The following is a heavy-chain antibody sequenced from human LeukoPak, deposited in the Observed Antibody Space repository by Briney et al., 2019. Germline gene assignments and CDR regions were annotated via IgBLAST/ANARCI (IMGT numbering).Heavy chain of an antibody. D-gene: IGHD3-3*01. V-gene: IGHV1-8*01. J-gene: IGHJ5*02. CDR2: MNPNSGNT. CDR1: GYTFTSYD. CDR3: ARHYNFWSGYYHYDWFDP. Sequence: GASVKVSCKASGYTFTSYDINWVRQATGQGLEWMGWMNPNSGNTGYAQKFQGRVTMTRNTSISTAYMELSSLRSEDTAVYYCARHYNFWSGYYHYDWFDPWGQGTLVTVSS.